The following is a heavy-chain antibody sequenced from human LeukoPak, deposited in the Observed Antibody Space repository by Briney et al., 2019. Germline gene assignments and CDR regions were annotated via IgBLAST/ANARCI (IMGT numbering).Heavy chain of an antibody. V-gene: IGHV3-49*03. J-gene: IGHJ4*02. CDR3: TRDYYDSSGYYYPDFDY. D-gene: IGHD3-22*01. CDR1: GFTFGDYA. CDR2: IRSKAYGGTT. Sequence: GGSLRLSCTASGFTFGDYAMSWFRQAPGKGLGWVGFIRSKAYGGTTEYAASVKGRFTISRDDSKSIAYLQMNSLKTEDTAVYYCTRDYYDSSGYYYPDFDYWGQGTLVTVSS.